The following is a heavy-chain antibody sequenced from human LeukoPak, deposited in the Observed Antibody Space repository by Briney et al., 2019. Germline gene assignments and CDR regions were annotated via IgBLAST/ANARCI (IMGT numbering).Heavy chain of an antibody. CDR2: ISSSSSYI. Sequence: GGSLRLSCAASGFTFSSYSMNWVRQAPGKGLEWVSSISSSSSYIHYADSVKGRFTISRDNAKNSLYLQMNSLRAEDTAVYYCARDKRADCSSTSCSGLGMDVWGQGTTVTVSS. J-gene: IGHJ6*02. CDR1: GFTFSSYS. V-gene: IGHV3-21*01. CDR3: ARDKRADCSSTSCSGLGMDV. D-gene: IGHD2-2*01.